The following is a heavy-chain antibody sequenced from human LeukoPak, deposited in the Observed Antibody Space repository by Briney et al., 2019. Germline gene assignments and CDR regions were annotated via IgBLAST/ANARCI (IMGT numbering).Heavy chain of an antibody. CDR3: AKERITMVRGAAYYYYGMDV. J-gene: IGHJ6*02. D-gene: IGHD3-10*01. Sequence: ASVKVSCKASGYTFTSSDINWVRQATGQGLEWMGWMNPNSGNTGYAQKFQGRVTMTRNTSISTAYMELSSLRSEDTAVYYCAKERITMVRGAAYYYYGMDVWGQGTTVTVSS. CDR1: GYTFTSSD. CDR2: MNPNSGNT. V-gene: IGHV1-8*01.